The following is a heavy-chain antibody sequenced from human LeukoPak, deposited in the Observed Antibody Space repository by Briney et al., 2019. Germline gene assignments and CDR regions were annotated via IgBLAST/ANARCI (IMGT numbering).Heavy chain of an antibody. J-gene: IGHJ4*02. CDR3: ARATIFCPFDY. CDR2: ISTSSSYK. CDR1: GFTFSSYT. D-gene: IGHD3-9*01. Sequence: GGSLRLSCAVSGFTFSSYTMNWVRQAPGKGLEWVSTISTSSSYKYYADSVKGRFTISRDNAKNSLYLQMNSLRAEDTAVYYCARATIFCPFDYWGQGTLVTVSS. V-gene: IGHV3-21*01.